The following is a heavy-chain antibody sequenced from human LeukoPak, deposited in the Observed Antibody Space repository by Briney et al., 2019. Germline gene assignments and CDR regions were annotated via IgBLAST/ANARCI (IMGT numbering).Heavy chain of an antibody. CDR3: ARGGSSGWLDY. J-gene: IGHJ4*02. D-gene: IGHD6-19*01. Sequence: SETLSLTCTVSGGSISSYYWSWIQQPPGKGLEWIGYIYYSGSTNYNPSLKSRVTISIDTSKNHFSLKLSSVTAADTAVYYCARGGSSGWLDYWGQGTLVTVSS. CDR2: IYYSGST. CDR1: GGSISSYY. V-gene: IGHV4-59*01.